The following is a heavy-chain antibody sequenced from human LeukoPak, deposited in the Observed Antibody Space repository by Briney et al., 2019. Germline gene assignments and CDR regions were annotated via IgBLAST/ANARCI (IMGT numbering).Heavy chain of an antibody. J-gene: IGHJ4*02. CDR1: GGTFSSYA. CDR2: IIPIFGTA. V-gene: IGHV1-69*05. CDR3: ARGATVGSSGYNLIDY. D-gene: IGHD3-22*01. Sequence: VASVKVSCKASGGTFSSYAISWVRQAPGQGLEWMGGIIPIFGTANYAQKFQGRVTITTDESTSTAYMELSSLRSEDTAVYYCARGATVGSSGYNLIDYWGQGTLVTVSS.